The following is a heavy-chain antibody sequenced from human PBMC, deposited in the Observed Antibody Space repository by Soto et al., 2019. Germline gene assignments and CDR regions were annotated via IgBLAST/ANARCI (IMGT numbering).Heavy chain of an antibody. J-gene: IGHJ4*02. CDR2: IYYSGST. CDR3: AIAGYRAGIFDY. V-gene: IGHV4-61*01. D-gene: IGHD3-9*01. CDR1: GGSVSSGSYY. Sequence: PSETLSLTCTVSGGSVSSGSYYWSWIRQPPGKGLEWIGYIYYSGSTNYNPSLKSRVTISVDTSKNQFSLKLSSVTAADTAVYYCAIAGYRAGIFDYWGQGTLVTVSS.